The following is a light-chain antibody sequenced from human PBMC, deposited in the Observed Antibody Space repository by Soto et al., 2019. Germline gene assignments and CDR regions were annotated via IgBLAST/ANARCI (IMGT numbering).Light chain of an antibody. Sequence: EIVMTQSPATLSVSPGERATLSCRASQSVSSNLAWYQQKPGQAPRLLIYVASTRATGIPARFSGSGSGTEFSLTISSLQSGDFAVYYCQQYNSWPPWTFGQGTKVEIK. CDR3: QQYNSWPPWT. CDR2: VAS. CDR1: QSVSSN. V-gene: IGKV3-15*01. J-gene: IGKJ1*01.